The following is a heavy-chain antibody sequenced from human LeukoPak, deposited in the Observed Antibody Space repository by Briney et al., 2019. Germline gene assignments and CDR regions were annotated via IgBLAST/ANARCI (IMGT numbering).Heavy chain of an antibody. CDR3: ARLVYDSRGYYFDY. J-gene: IGHJ4*02. D-gene: IGHD3-22*01. Sequence: PSETLSLTCTVSNGSITSYYWNWIRQPPGKGLEWIGYMHYSGTTNYNPSLKSRVTISVDTSKIQFSLKLSSVTAADTAVYHCARLVYDSRGYYFDYWGQGTLVTVSS. V-gene: IGHV4-59*08. CDR1: NGSITSYY. CDR2: MHYSGTT.